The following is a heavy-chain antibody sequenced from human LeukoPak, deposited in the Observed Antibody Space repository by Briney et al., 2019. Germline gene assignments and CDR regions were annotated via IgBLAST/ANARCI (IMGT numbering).Heavy chain of an antibody. CDR1: GFTFSSYG. J-gene: IGHJ6*03. V-gene: IGHV3-23*01. D-gene: IGHD2-21*01. Sequence: GGSLRLSCAASGFTFSSYGMSWVRQAPGKGLEWVSAISGSGGSTYYADSVKGRFTISRDNSKNTLYLQMNSLRAEDTAVYYCAKDVVDPYYYMDVWGEGTTVTISS. CDR2: ISGSGGST. CDR3: AKDVVDPYYYMDV.